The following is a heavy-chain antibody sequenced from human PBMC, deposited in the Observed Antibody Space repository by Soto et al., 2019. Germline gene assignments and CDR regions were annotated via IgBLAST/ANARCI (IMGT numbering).Heavy chain of an antibody. CDR1: GGTFSSYA. J-gene: IGHJ4*02. CDR2: IIPIFGTA. V-gene: IGHV1-69*01. CDR3: ARDGGYSHGPTGDY. Sequence: QVQLVQSGAEVKKPGSSVKVSCKASGGTFSSYAISWVRQAPGQGLEWMGGIIPIFGTANYAQKFQGRVTITADESTSTAYMERSSLRSEDTAVYYCARDGGYSHGPTGDYWGQGTLVTVSS. D-gene: IGHD5-18*01.